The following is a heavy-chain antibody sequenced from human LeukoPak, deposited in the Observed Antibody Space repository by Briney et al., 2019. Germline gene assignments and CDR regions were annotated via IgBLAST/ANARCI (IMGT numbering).Heavy chain of an antibody. Sequence: PGGSLRLSCAASGFTFSSSGMNWVRQAPGKGLEWVSSISSSSSYIYYADSVKGRFTNSRDNAKNSLYLQMNSLRAEDTAVYYCARADILTGYYKPIFDYWGQGTLVTVSS. D-gene: IGHD3-9*01. V-gene: IGHV3-21*01. CDR3: ARADILTGYYKPIFDY. CDR1: GFTFSSSG. CDR2: ISSSSSYI. J-gene: IGHJ4*02.